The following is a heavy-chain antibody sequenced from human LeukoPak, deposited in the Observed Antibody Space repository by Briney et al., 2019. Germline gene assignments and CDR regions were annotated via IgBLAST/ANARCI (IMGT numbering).Heavy chain of an antibody. V-gene: IGHV5-51*01. CDR1: GYNFTNYW. CDR2: IYPGDSDT. D-gene: IGHD1-26*01. Sequence: GESLKISCKGSGYNFTNYWIGWVRQMPGKGLEWVGVIYPGDSDTRYSPSFQGQVTISADKSISTAYLQWSSLKASDTAMYYCASHGIAGATNYYYGMDVWGQGTTVTVSS. J-gene: IGHJ6*02. CDR3: ASHGIAGATNYYYGMDV.